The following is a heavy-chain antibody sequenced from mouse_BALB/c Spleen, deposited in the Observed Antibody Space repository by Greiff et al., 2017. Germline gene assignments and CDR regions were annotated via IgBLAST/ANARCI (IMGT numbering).Heavy chain of an antibody. CDR1: GFNIKDYY. J-gene: IGHJ3*01. Sequence: EVQLQQSGAELVRPGASVKLSCTASGFNIKDYYMHWVKQRPEQGLEWIGWIDPENGVTEYAPKFQGKATMTEDTSSNTAYLQLSSLTSEDTAVYYCNAGWSFADWGEGTLVTVSA. CDR2: IDPENGVT. D-gene: IGHD2-3*01. V-gene: IGHV14-4*02. CDR3: NAGWSFAD.